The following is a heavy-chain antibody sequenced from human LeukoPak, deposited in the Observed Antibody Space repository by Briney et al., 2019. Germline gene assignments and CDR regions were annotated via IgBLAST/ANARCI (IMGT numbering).Heavy chain of an antibody. Sequence: ASVKVSCKASGYTFTGYYMHWVRQAPGQGLEWVGWINPNSGGTNYAQKFQGRVTMTRDTSISTAYMELSRLRSDDTAVYYCAREIVVVVAAIGWFDPWGQGTLVTVSS. V-gene: IGHV1-2*02. J-gene: IGHJ5*02. CDR1: GYTFTGYY. D-gene: IGHD2-15*01. CDR3: AREIVVVVAAIGWFDP. CDR2: INPNSGGT.